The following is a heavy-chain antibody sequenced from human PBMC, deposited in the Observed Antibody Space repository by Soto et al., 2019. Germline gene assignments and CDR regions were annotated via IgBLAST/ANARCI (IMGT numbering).Heavy chain of an antibody. CDR1: GYTFTSYD. D-gene: IGHD3-3*01. CDR3: ARAPTPDFWSGYNYYYYYYMDV. Sequence: ASVKVSCKASGYTFTSYDINWVRQATGQGLEWMGWMNPNSGNTGYAQKFQGRVTMTRNTSISTAYMELSSLRSEDTAVYYCARAPTPDFWSGYNYYYYYYMDVWGKGTTVTVSS. J-gene: IGHJ6*03. CDR2: MNPNSGNT. V-gene: IGHV1-8*01.